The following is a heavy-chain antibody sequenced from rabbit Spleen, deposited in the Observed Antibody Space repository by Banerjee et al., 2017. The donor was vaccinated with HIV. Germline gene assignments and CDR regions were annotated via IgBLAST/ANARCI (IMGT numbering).Heavy chain of an antibody. CDR1: GVSFSDKDV. V-gene: IGHV1S45*01. Sequence: EQLEESGGGLVKPEGSLTLTCKASGVSFSDKDVMCWVRQAPGKGLEWIGCISTGSSGSTYYASWAKGRFTIARPSSTTVTLQMTSLTAADTATYFCARNFAGDLYYAAMDLWGPGTLVTVS. D-gene: IGHD2-1*01. J-gene: IGHJ6*01. CDR2: ISTGSSGST. CDR3: ARNFAGDLYYAAMDL.